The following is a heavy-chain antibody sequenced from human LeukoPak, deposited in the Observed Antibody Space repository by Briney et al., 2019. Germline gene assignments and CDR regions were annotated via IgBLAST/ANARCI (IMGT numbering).Heavy chain of an antibody. CDR2: ISPNSYST. J-gene: IGHJ4*02. V-gene: IGHV3-11*01. Sequence: GGTLRLSCEASGFNFSDYYMTWIRQAPGKGLEWLSYISPNSYSTYYTASVRGRFTISRDNSKNSMYLQMDSLRAEDTALYYCARQKRTFDYWGRGTLVTVSS. CDR1: GFNFSDYY. CDR3: ARQKRTFDY.